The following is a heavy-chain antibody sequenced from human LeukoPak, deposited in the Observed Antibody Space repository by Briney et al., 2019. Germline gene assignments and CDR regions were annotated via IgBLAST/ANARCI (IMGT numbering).Heavy chain of an antibody. CDR2: INHSGST. CDR1: GGSFSGYY. J-gene: IGHJ4*02. Sequence: SETLSLTCAVYGGSFSGYYWSWIRQPPGKGLEWIGEINHSGSTNYNPSLKSRVTISVDTSKNQFSLKLSSVTAADTAVYYCARGDTAMAKPNFDYWGQGTLVTVSS. D-gene: IGHD5-18*01. V-gene: IGHV4-34*01. CDR3: ARGDTAMAKPNFDY.